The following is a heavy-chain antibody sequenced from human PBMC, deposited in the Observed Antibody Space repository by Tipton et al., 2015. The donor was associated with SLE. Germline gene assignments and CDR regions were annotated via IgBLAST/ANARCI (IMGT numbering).Heavy chain of an antibody. J-gene: IGHJ4*02. CDR1: GGSISSYY. Sequence: TLSLTCTVSGGSISSYYWSWIRQPPGKGLEWIGYIYYSGSTNYNPSLKSRVTISVDTSKNQFSLKLSSVTAADTAVYYCARGGVGGYDYLDYWGQGTLVTVSS. CDR2: IYYSGST. D-gene: IGHD5-12*01. V-gene: IGHV4-59*01. CDR3: ARGGVGGYDYLDY.